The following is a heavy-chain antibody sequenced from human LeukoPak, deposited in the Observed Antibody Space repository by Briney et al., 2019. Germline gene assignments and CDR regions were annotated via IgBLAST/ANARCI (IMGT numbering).Heavy chain of an antibody. CDR3: ARQSSPFYFVDY. Sequence: PSETLSLTCSVSGGSISINSYYWGWIRQSPGKALEWLGSLYFRGSTYYNPSLKSRVSISVDTSKNQFSLRLNSVTAADTAVYFCARQSSPFYFVDYWGQGIPVTVSS. V-gene: IGHV4-39*07. CDR1: GGSISINSYY. CDR2: LYFRGST. D-gene: IGHD2/OR15-2a*01. J-gene: IGHJ4*02.